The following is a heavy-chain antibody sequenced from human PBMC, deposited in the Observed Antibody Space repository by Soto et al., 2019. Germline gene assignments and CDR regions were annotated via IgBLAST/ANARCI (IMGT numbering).Heavy chain of an antibody. CDR3: ARASDTSGYHY. CDR1: DFSFTSHG. D-gene: IGHD3-22*01. V-gene: IGHV1-69*13. CDR2: ILPVFDEL. J-gene: IGHJ4*02. Sequence: GPEVKKPGASMKVSCKAYDFSFTSHGISWVRQAPGQGLEWVGGILPVFDELHYAPKLQGRVTITADEVTSTAHLELGSLTSEDTAVYFCARASDTSGYHYWGQGTLVTVSS.